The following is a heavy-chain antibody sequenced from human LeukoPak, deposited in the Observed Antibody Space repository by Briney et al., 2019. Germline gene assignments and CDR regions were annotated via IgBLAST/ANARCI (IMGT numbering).Heavy chain of an antibody. J-gene: IGHJ6*02. D-gene: IGHD2-15*01. CDR1: GGSISSYY. CDR3: ARVGIGYCSGGSCYWGYYGMDV. V-gene: IGHV4-59*01. CDR2: IYYSGIT. Sequence: PSETLSLTCTVSGGSISSYYWSWIRQPPGKGLEWIGYIYYSGITNYNPSLKSRVTISVDTSKNQFSLKLSSVTAADTAVYYCARVGIGYCSGGSCYWGYYGMDVWGQGTTVTVSS.